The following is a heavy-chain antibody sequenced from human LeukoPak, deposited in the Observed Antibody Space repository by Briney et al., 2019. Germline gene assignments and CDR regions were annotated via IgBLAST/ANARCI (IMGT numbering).Heavy chain of an antibody. J-gene: IGHJ4*02. CDR3: ASTGRAYYYGSGSPDY. CDR2: IYSGGST. D-gene: IGHD3-10*01. Sequence: GGSLRLSCAASGFTVGSNYMSWVRQAPGKGLEWVSVIYSGGSTYYADSVKGRFTISRDNSKNTLYLQMNSLRAEDTAVYYCASTGRAYYYGSGSPDYWGQGTLVTVSS. CDR1: GFTVGSNY. V-gene: IGHV3-66*01.